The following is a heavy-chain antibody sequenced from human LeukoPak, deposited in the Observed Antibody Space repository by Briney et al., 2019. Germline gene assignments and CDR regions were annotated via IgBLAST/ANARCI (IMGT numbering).Heavy chain of an antibody. CDR3: AGARLRINYYYYYYMDV. CDR2: IIPIFGTA. CDR1: GGTLTSYV. V-gene: IGHV1-69*05. D-gene: IGHD4-17*01. J-gene: IGHJ6*03. Sequence: ASVKVPCKASGGTLTSYVISWVRQAPGQGLEWMGGIIPIFGTANYTQKFQGRVTIITDKSTSTAYMELSSLRSEDTAVYYCAGARLRINYYYYYYMDVWGKGTTVTVSS.